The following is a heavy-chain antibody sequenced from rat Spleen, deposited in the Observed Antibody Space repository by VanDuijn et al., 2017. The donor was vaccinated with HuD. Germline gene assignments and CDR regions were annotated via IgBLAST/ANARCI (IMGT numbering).Heavy chain of an antibody. J-gene: IGHJ2*01. CDR2: ISPSGGNT. D-gene: IGHD4-6*01. CDR3: VRHWGY. Sequence: EVQLVESGGALVQPGRSLKLSCAASGFTFSSYDMAWVRQAPTKGLAWVASISPSGGNTYYRDSMKGRFTVSRDNAKSTLYLQMDSLRSEDTATYYCVRHWGYWGQGVMVTVSS. V-gene: IGHV5-25*01. CDR1: GFTFSSYD.